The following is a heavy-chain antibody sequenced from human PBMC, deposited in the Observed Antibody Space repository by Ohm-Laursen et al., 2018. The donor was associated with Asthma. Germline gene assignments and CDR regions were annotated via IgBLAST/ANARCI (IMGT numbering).Heavy chain of an antibody. Sequence: SLRLSCAASGFTFSSYSMNWVRQAPGKGLEWVAVISYDGSDKYYVESVEGRFTISRDNSKNTLYLQMNSLRAEDTAVYYCAREVKMGYYYYYGMDVWGQGTTVTVSS. V-gene: IGHV3-30*03. J-gene: IGHJ6*02. CDR2: ISYDGSDK. CDR1: GFTFSSYS. CDR3: AREVKMGYYYYYGMDV. D-gene: IGHD1-26*01.